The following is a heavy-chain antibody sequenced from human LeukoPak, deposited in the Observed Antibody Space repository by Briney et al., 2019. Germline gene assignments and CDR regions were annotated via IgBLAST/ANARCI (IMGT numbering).Heavy chain of an antibody. J-gene: IGHJ4*02. CDR2: INTNTGNP. CDR3: ARAGIDYDILTGYLPFDY. Sequence: ASVKVSCKASGYTFTSYAMNWVRQAPGQGLEWMGWINTNTGNPTYAQGFTGRFVFSLDTSVSTAYLQISGLKAEDTAVYYCARAGIDYDILTGYLPFDYWGQGTLVTVSS. V-gene: IGHV7-4-1*02. CDR1: GYTFTSYA. D-gene: IGHD3-9*01.